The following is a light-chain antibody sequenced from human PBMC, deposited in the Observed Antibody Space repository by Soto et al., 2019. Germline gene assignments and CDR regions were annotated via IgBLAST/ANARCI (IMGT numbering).Light chain of an antibody. CDR1: QSISNY. Sequence: DIHMTQSPSSLSASLGDRVTITCRASQSISNYLNWYQQKPGKAPNLLIYIASNLHSGVPSRFSGSGSGTDFSLTISSLQPEDFATYYCQQSYSTPYTFGQGTKLDIK. CDR2: IAS. J-gene: IGKJ2*01. CDR3: QQSYSTPYT. V-gene: IGKV1-39*01.